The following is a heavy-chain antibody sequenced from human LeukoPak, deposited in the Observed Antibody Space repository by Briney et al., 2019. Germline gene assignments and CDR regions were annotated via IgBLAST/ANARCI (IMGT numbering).Heavy chain of an antibody. Sequence: ASVKVSCKASGYTFTSYYMHWVRQAPGQGLEWMGWISAYNGNTNYAQKLQGRVTMTTDTSTSTAYMELRSLRSDDTAVYYCARESCKGNSIVPGCDYWGQGTLVTVSS. CDR2: ISAYNGNT. CDR1: GYTFTSYY. D-gene: IGHD3-10*02. CDR3: ARESCKGNSIVPGCDY. J-gene: IGHJ4*02. V-gene: IGHV1-18*04.